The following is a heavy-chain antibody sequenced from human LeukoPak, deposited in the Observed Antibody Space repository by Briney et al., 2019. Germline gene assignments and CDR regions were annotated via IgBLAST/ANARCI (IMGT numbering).Heavy chain of an antibody. CDR2: ISSSSSYI. V-gene: IGHV3-21*04. D-gene: IGHD5-18*01. Sequence: GGSLRLPCAASGFTFSTYAMHWVRQAPGKGLEWVSSISSSSSYIYYADSVKGRFTISRDNAKNSLSLQMNSLGAEDTAVYYCARAGGYGLIDYWGQGTMVTVSS. CDR1: GFTFSTYA. J-gene: IGHJ4*02. CDR3: ARAGGYGLIDY.